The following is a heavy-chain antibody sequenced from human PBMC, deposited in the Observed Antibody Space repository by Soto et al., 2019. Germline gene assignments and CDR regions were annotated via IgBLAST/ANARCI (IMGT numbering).Heavy chain of an antibody. CDR2: ISSSGSTI. J-gene: IGHJ6*02. Sequence: GGSLRLSCAASGFTFSSYEMNWVRQAPGKGLEWVSYISSSGSTIYYADSVKGRFTISRDNAKNSLYLQMNSLRAEDTAVYYCARDRYCSSTSCYTLLDYYYGMDVWGQGTTVTVSS. CDR3: ARDRYCSSTSCYTLLDYYYGMDV. V-gene: IGHV3-48*03. CDR1: GFTFSSYE. D-gene: IGHD2-2*02.